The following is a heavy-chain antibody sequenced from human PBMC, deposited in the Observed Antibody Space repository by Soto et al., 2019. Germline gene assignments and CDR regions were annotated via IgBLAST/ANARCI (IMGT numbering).Heavy chain of an antibody. CDR1: GGSISSSSYY. Sequence: QLQLQESGPGLVKPSETLSLTCTVSGGSISSSSYYWGWIRQPPGKGLEWIGSIYYSGSTYYNPSLNSRVTISVVTAKNQFCLKLRSVTVADTAVDYCARHAVVYSYGYLAYWGQGTLVTVSS. CDR2: IYYSGST. CDR3: ARHAVVYSYGYLAY. J-gene: IGHJ4*02. D-gene: IGHD5-18*01. V-gene: IGHV4-39*01.